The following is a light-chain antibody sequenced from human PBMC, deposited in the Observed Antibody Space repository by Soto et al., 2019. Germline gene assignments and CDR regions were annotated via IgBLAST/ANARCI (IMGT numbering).Light chain of an antibody. Sequence: ELVLTQSPGTLSLSPGEIATLSCRASQSVSISYLAWYQQEPSQAPRLLIYGASSRATGIPDRFSSSGSGTDFTLTISRLEPEYLAEYYCEPYGSSALTFGRGTKVEIK. CDR1: QSVSISY. V-gene: IGKV3-20*01. CDR2: GAS. CDR3: EPYGSSALT. J-gene: IGKJ4*01.